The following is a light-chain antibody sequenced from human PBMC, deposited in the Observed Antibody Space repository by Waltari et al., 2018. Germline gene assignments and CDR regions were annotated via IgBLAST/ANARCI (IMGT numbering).Light chain of an antibody. CDR1: SSNLGDYNL. CDR2: FVP. V-gene: IGLV2-23*02. CDR3: CSYSTSGSWM. J-gene: IGLJ3*02. Sequence: QSALTQPASVSGSPGQSITTPCTGTSSNLGDYNLVSWFQHHPGKGPQLVMYFVPKRPSGISHRFSGSKSGSTASLTLSTLQADDEADYYCCSYSTSGSWMFGGGTKVTVL.